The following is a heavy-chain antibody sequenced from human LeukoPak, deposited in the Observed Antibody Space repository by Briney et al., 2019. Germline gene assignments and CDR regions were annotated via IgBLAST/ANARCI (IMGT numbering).Heavy chain of an antibody. CDR3: ARVGITMVRGRHPNWFDP. D-gene: IGHD3-10*01. J-gene: IGHJ5*02. CDR2: IIPIFGTA. V-gene: IGHV1-69*06. Sequence: SVKVSCKASGGTFSSYAISWVRQAPGQGLEWMGGIIPIFGTANYAQKFQGRVTITADKSTSTAYMELSSLRSEDTAVYYCARVGITMVRGRHPNWFDPWGQGTLVTVSS. CDR1: GGTFSSYA.